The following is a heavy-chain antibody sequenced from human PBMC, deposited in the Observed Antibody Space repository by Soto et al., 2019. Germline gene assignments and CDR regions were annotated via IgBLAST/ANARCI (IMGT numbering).Heavy chain of an antibody. D-gene: IGHD5-12*01. CDR1: GGSLSSYY. CDR3: ARAYGGYADY. J-gene: IGHJ4*02. Sequence: PSDTLSLTCTVSGGSLSSYYWSWIRQPPGRGLEWIGYIYYSGSTNYNPSLKSRVTISVDTSKNQFSLKLSSVTAADTAVYYCARAYGGYADYWGQGALVTVSS. V-gene: IGHV4-59*01. CDR2: IYYSGST.